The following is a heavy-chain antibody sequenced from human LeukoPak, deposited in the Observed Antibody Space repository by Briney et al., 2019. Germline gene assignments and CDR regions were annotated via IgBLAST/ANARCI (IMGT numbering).Heavy chain of an antibody. Sequence: ASVKVSCKASGYNVFSYGFSWVRQAPGQGLEWMGWISAYNGHTNYAEKFQDRVTMTTDISTRTAYMELRSLRPDDTAVYYCARGYVVVPLDVWGQGTLVTVSS. CDR2: ISAYNGHT. V-gene: IGHV1-18*01. CDR3: ARGYVVVPLDV. J-gene: IGHJ4*02. D-gene: IGHD3-9*01. CDR1: GYNVFSYG.